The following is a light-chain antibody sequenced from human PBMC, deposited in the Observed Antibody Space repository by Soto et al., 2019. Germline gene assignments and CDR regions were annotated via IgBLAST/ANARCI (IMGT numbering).Light chain of an antibody. Sequence: QSVLTQPPSLSGTPGQRVTISCSGSSSQIGSNTVSWYQQLPGKAPKLLIYDNDRRPSGVPDRFSGSKSDTSGSLAISDLHSEDEAEYFCAAWHDSRNAGVFGGGTKVTVL. CDR3: AAWHDSRNAGV. CDR2: DND. CDR1: SSQIGSNT. V-gene: IGLV1-44*01. J-gene: IGLJ3*02.